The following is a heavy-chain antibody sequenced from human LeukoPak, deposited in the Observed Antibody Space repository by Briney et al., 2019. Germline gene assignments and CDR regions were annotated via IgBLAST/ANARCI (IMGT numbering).Heavy chain of an antibody. D-gene: IGHD2-2*01. V-gene: IGHV3-30*02. CDR3: AKSPVTIVPAAEDFYYYMDV. J-gene: IGHJ6*03. CDR1: GFIFSTYG. Sequence: GGSLRLSCAASGFIFSTYGMHWVRQAPGKGLEWVAFIRYDKSNNYYADSVKDRFIISRDNSKNTLYLQMNSLRAEDTAVYYCAKSPVTIVPAAEDFYYYMDVWGKGTTVTVSS. CDR2: IRYDKSNN.